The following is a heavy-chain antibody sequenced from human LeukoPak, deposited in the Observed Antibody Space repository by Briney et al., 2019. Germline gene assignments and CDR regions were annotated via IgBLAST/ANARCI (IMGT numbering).Heavy chain of an antibody. D-gene: IGHD2-2*01. CDR2: IYYSGST. J-gene: IGHJ4*02. CDR3: ARALYCSSTSCLWYFDY. CDR1: GGSISSSRYY. Sequence: SETLSLTCTVSGGSISSSRYYCGWIRQPPGKGLEWIGSIYYSGSTYYNPSLKSRVTISVDTSKNQFSLKLSSVTAADTAVYYCARALYCSSTSCLWYFDYWGQGTLVTVSS. V-gene: IGHV4-39*01.